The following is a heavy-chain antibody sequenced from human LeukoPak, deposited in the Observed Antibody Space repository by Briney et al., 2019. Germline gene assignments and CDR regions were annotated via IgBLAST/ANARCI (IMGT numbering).Heavy chain of an antibody. CDR3: ASSLAVAGTEADY. D-gene: IGHD6-19*01. V-gene: IGHV1-69*06. CDR1: GGTFSSYA. J-gene: IGHJ4*02. CDR2: IIPIFGTA. Sequence: SVKVSCKASGGTFSSYAISWVPQAPGQGLEWMGGIIPIFGTANYAQKFQGRVTITADKSTSTAYMELSSLRSEDTAVYYCASSLAVAGTEADYWGQGTLVTVSS.